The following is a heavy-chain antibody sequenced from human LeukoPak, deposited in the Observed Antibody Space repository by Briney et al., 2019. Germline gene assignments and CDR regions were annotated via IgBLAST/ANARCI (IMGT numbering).Heavy chain of an antibody. CDR2: INPSGGST. CDR1: GYTFTSYY. J-gene: IGHJ4*02. CDR3: ASLRDGYNNFDY. D-gene: IGHD5-24*01. V-gene: IGHV1-46*01. Sequence: GASVKVSCKASGYTFTSYYMHWVRQAPGQGLEWMGIINPSGGSTSYAQKFQGRATMTRDTSTSSLYMELSSLRSEDTAVYYCASLRDGYNNFDYWGQGTLVTVSS.